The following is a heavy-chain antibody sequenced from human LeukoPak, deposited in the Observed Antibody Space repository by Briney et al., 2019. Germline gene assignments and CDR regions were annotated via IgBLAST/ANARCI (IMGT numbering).Heavy chain of an antibody. CDR2: MNPDSGNT. J-gene: IGHJ4*02. D-gene: IGHD6-13*01. V-gene: IGHV1-8*01. Sequence: ASVKVSCKASGHTFTSYDINWVRQATGQGLEWMGWMNPDSGNTGYAQKFQGRVTMTRHPSIGTAYMELSSLTSADTAVYYCARRIAAAGVGIVYWGQGTLVTVSS. CDR3: ARRIAAAGVGIVY. CDR1: GHTFTSYD.